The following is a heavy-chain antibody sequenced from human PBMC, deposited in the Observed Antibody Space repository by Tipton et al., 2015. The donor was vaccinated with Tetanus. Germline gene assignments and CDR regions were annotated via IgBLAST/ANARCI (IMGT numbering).Heavy chain of an antibody. CDR1: GDSISSFY. V-gene: IGHV4-4*07. CDR3: ARGWGSSWYYFDY. J-gene: IGHJ4*02. Sequence: TLSLTCSVSGDSISSFYWSWIRQPAGKGLEWIGRIYTSGSTNYNPSLKSRVTMSVDTSKRQFSLKLNSVTAADTAVYYCARGWGSSWYYFDYWGQGILVPVSS. CDR2: IYTSGST. D-gene: IGHD6-13*01.